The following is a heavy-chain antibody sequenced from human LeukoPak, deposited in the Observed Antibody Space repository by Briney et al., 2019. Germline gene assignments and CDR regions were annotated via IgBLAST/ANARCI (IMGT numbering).Heavy chain of an antibody. Sequence: ASVKVSCKASGYTFTSYDFNWLRQAPGQGPEWMGWMNPNSGATGYAQKFQGRVTMTRSASINTAYMELTNLRSDDTAVYYCARDQGDDGDYAADYWGQGTLVTASS. J-gene: IGHJ4*02. CDR2: MNPNSGAT. CDR1: GYTFTSYD. V-gene: IGHV1-8*01. D-gene: IGHD4-17*01. CDR3: ARDQGDDGDYAADY.